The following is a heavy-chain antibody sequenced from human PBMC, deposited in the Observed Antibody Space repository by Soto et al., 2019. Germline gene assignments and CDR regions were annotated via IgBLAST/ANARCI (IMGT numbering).Heavy chain of an antibody. J-gene: IGHJ5*02. D-gene: IGHD6-6*01. Sequence: QVQLVQSGAEVKKPGASVKVSCKASGYTFTSYYMHWVRQAPGQGLEWMGIINPSGGSTSYAQKFQGRVTMTRDTSTSTVYMELSSLRSEDTAVYYCARDEGGVEYSSSGGNWFDPWGQGTLVTVSS. CDR2: INPSGGST. CDR3: ARDEGGVEYSSSGGNWFDP. CDR1: GYTFTSYY. V-gene: IGHV1-46*01.